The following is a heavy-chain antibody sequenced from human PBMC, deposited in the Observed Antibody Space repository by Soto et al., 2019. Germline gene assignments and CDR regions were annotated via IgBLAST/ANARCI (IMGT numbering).Heavy chain of an antibody. V-gene: IGHV3-23*01. D-gene: IGHD5-18*01. CDR1: GFTFSAYP. Sequence: GGSLRLSCAASGFTFSAYPMIWVRQAPGKGLEWASTISNGAGRTFYADSVKGRFTISRDNSKNTLYLQMNSLRAEDTAVYYCARAFVDTAMVGDYYFDYWGQGTLVTVSS. J-gene: IGHJ4*02. CDR3: ARAFVDTAMVGDYYFDY. CDR2: ISNGAGRT.